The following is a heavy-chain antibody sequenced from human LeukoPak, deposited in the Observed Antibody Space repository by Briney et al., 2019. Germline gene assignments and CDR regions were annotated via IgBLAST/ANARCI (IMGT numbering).Heavy chain of an antibody. CDR2: IYYSGTT. D-gene: IGHD6-13*01. CDR1: GGSISSYY. Sequence: SETLSLTCTVSGGSISSYYWGWIRQPPVKELEWIGYIYYSGTTNYNPSLKSRVTISVDTSKNQFSLKLSSVTAADTAVYYCARGVYIAAAQYGYWGQGTLVTVSS. V-gene: IGHV4-59*01. CDR3: ARGVYIAAAQYGY. J-gene: IGHJ4*02.